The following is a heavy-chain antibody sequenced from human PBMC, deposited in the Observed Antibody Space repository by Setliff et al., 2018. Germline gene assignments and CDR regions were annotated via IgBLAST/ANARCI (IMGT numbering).Heavy chain of an antibody. J-gene: IGHJ4*02. Sequence: LRLSCAASGFTFSTYRMHWVRQAPGKGLEWVAVIWDDGGNKYHADSVRGRFTISRDNSKNTLYLQMNSLRPEDTAVYYCARTCSGSGCYAGLESWGQGTPVTVSS. CDR3: ARTCSGSGCYAGLES. CDR2: IWDDGGNK. D-gene: IGHD2-15*01. V-gene: IGHV3-33*08. CDR1: GFTFSTYR.